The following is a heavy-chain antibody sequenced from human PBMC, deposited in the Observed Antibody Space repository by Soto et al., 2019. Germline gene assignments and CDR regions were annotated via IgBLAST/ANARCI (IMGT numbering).Heavy chain of an antibody. Sequence: QVQLLQSGAEVKKPGASVRVSCKTSGYTFTRYGVSWVRQAPGQGLEWMGWISGYTGNTKEAHKFEGRVILTTDTAANTAHMELRSLTSTDTAVYYCARGSAYSTPWSFDSWGQGTLVTVSS. V-gene: IGHV1-18*01. CDR1: GYTFTRYG. CDR2: ISGYTGNT. J-gene: IGHJ4*02. CDR3: ARGSAYSTPWSFDS. D-gene: IGHD2-8*01.